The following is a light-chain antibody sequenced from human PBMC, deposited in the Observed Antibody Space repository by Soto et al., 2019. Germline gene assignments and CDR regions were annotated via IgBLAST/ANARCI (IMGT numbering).Light chain of an antibody. CDR2: GAS. Sequence: EIVLTQSAATLSLSLGERATLSCRASQTVGGRYLAWFQQQPGQTPRLLIYGASTRAAGVPDRFSGSGSGTDFSLTINRLEPEDFAGYYWLQYVSSPWTFGQGTKVEV. CDR3: LQYVSSPWT. CDR1: QTVGGRY. J-gene: IGKJ1*01. V-gene: IGKV3-20*01.